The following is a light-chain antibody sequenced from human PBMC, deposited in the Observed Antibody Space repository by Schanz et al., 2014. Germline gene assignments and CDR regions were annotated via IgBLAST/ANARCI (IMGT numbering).Light chain of an antibody. J-gene: IGLJ3*02. CDR3: CSYAGSSTLWV. CDR1: SSDVGGYNY. Sequence: QSALTQPPSASGSPGQSVTISCTGTSSDVGGYNYVSWYQQHPGKAPKLVIFEVNKRPSGVPDRFSGSKSGNTASLTISGLQAEDEADYYCCSYAGSSTLWVFGGGTKLTVL. CDR2: EVN. V-gene: IGLV2-8*01.